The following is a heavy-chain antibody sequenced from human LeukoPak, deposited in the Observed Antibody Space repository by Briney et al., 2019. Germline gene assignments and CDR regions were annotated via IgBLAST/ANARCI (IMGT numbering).Heavy chain of an antibody. J-gene: IGHJ4*02. V-gene: IGHV1-69*06. D-gene: IGHD3-10*01. CDR1: GGTFSSYA. CDR3: ARHNRGLLWFGEPILGDDY. CDR2: IIPIFGTA. Sequence: GSSVKVSCKASGGTFSSYAISWVRQAPGQGLEWMGGIIPIFGTANYAQKFQGRVTITADKSTSTAYMELSSLRSEDTAVYYCARHNRGLLWFGEPILGDDYWGQGTLVTVSS.